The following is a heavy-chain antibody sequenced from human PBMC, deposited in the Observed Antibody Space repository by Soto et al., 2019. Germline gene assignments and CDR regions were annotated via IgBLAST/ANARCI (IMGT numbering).Heavy chain of an antibody. D-gene: IGHD2-2*01. CDR1: GGSISSSY. CDR3: ARDRGSRVGLDV. Sequence: PSETLSLTCIVSGGSISSSYWSWIRQPPGKGLEWIGDVYYTGSTNYNPSLKSRVTMSVDTSKKQFSLNLSSVTAADTAVYYCARDRGSRVGLDVWGQGTTVTVSS. J-gene: IGHJ6*02. CDR2: VYYTGST. V-gene: IGHV4-59*01.